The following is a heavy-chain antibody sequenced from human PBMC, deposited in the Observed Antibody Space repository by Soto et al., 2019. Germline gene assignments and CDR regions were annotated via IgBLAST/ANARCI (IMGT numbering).Heavy chain of an antibody. CDR2: ISYDGSNK. J-gene: IGHJ4*02. CDR3: ARDIVATTLSFDC. V-gene: IGHV3-30*03. D-gene: IGHD5-12*01. Sequence: PGGSLRLSCAASGFTFSSYGMHWVRQAPGKGLEWVAVISYDGSNKYYADSVKGRFTISRDNSKNTLYLQMHSLTAEDTAVYYCARDIVATTLSFDCWGQGTRVTVSS. CDR1: GFTFSSYG.